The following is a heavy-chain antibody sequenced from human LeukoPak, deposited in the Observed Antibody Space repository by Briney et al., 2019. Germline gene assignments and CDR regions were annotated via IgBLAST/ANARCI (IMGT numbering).Heavy chain of an antibody. CDR1: GGSISSSSYY. V-gene: IGHV4-39*07. CDR2: IYYSGTT. CDR3: ARARRDGYVFDY. Sequence: PSETLSLTCTVSGGSISSSSYYWGWIRQPPGKGLEWIGGIYYSGTTYYNPSLKSRVTILEDTSKNQFSLKLSPVTAADTAVYYCARARRDGYVFDYWGQGTLVTVSS. J-gene: IGHJ4*02. D-gene: IGHD5-24*01.